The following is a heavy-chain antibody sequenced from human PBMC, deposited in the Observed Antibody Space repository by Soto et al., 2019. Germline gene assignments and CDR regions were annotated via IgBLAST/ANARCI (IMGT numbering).Heavy chain of an antibody. V-gene: IGHV3-30-3*01. CDR1: GFTFSSYA. J-gene: IGHJ4*02. Sequence: GSLRLSCAASGFTFSSYAMHWVRQAPGKGLEWMAVISHAGSNRYYADSVKGRFTISRDNSENTLYLQMNSLRAEDTAVYYCARSTDTSMVKVGFDYWGLGTLVTVSS. CDR2: ISHAGSNR. D-gene: IGHD5-18*01. CDR3: ARSTDTSMVKVGFDY.